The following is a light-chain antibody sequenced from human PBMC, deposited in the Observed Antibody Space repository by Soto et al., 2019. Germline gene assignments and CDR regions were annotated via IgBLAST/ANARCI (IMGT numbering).Light chain of an antibody. CDR2: LEGSGSY. CDR3: ETWDSNTHPV. CDR1: SGHSSYI. Sequence: QLVLTQSSSASASLGSSVKLTCTLSSGHSSYIIAWHQQQPGKAPRYLMKLEGSGSYNKGSGFPDRFSGSSSGADRYLTISNLQFEDEADYYCETWDSNTHPVFGGGTKLTVL. J-gene: IGLJ3*02. V-gene: IGLV4-60*02.